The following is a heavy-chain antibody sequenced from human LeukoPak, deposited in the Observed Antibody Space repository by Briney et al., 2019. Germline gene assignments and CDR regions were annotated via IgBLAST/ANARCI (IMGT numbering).Heavy chain of an antibody. J-gene: IGHJ6*03. CDR1: GGSISSSSYY. CDR3: ARRRKVVYAPPSTYYYYYMDV. V-gene: IGHV4-39*01. D-gene: IGHD2-8*02. CDR2: IYYSGST. Sequence: SETLSLTCTVSGGSISSSSYYWGWIRQPPGKGLEWIGSIYYSGSTYYYPSLKSRVTISVDTSKNQFSLKLSSVTAADTAVYYCARRRKVVYAPPSTYYYYYMDVWGKGTTVTVSS.